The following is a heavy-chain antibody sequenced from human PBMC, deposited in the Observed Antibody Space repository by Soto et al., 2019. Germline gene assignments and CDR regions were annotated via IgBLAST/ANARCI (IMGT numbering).Heavy chain of an antibody. Sequence: QVQLQESGPGLVKPSQTLSLTCTVSCGSISSGGYYWSWIRQHPGKGLEWIGYIYYTWSTYYNPSLMSRVTISVYTSKNQFSLKLSSVTAADTAVYYCAASGVGGPYYCGMEVWGKGTTVTVSS. CDR1: CGSISSGGYY. D-gene: IGHD3-10*01. CDR3: AASGVGGPYYCGMEV. J-gene: IGHJ6*04. CDR2: IYYTWST. V-gene: IGHV4-31*03.